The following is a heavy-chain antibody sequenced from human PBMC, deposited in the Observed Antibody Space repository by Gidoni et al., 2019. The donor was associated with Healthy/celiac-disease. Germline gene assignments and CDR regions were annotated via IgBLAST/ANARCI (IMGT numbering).Heavy chain of an antibody. Sequence: QVQLVESGGGVVQPGRSLRLSCAASGSTFSSYGMHWVRQAPGKGLEWVAVISYDGSNKYYADSVKGRFTISRDNSKNTLYLQMNSLRAEDTAVYYCAKPFSYSSGWYVYWGQGTLVTVSS. CDR3: AKPFSYSSGWYVY. CDR2: ISYDGSNK. J-gene: IGHJ4*02. V-gene: IGHV3-30*18. CDR1: GSTFSSYG. D-gene: IGHD6-19*01.